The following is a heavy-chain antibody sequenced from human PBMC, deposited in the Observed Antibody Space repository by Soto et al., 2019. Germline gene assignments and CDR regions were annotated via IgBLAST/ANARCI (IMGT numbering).Heavy chain of an antibody. CDR2: IYYSGST. V-gene: IGHV4-39*01. Sequence: QLQLQESGPGLVKPSETLSLTCTVSGGSISSSSYYWGWIRQPPGKGLEWIGSIYYSGSTYYNPSLKSRVTISVDTSKNQFSLKLSSVTAADTAVYYCARQGRECSSTSCYVSFDYWGQGTLVTVSS. D-gene: IGHD2-2*01. CDR3: ARQGRECSSTSCYVSFDY. CDR1: GGSISSSSYY. J-gene: IGHJ4*02.